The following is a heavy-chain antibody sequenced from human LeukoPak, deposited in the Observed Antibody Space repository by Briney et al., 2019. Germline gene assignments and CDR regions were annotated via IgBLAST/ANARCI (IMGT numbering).Heavy chain of an antibody. Sequence: PSETLSLTCTVSGGSISSSSYYWGWIRQPPGKGLEWIGSIYYSGSTYYNPSLKSRVTISVDTSKNQFSLKLSSVTDADTAVYYCARHYYDSSGYYLEGFDIWGQGTMVTVSS. CDR1: GGSISSSSYY. CDR2: IYYSGST. V-gene: IGHV4-39*01. D-gene: IGHD3-22*01. J-gene: IGHJ3*02. CDR3: ARHYYDSSGYYLEGFDI.